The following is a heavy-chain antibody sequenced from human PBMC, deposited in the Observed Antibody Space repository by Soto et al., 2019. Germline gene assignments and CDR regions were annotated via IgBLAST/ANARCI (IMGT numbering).Heavy chain of an antibody. J-gene: IGHJ4*02. D-gene: IGHD1-26*01. CDR1: GYNFDKYA. V-gene: IGHV1-18*01. CDR2: ISAFNGNT. Sequence: QIQLVQSGAEVKKPGASVNISCKASGYNFDKYAIMWVRQARGQGLEWLGWISAFNGNTNQAPKVQGRLTLTTDTSTKTAHMELRSLTSDDTAVYYCGRVLSGTHFDELDFWGQGTLVTVSS. CDR3: GRVLSGTHFDELDF.